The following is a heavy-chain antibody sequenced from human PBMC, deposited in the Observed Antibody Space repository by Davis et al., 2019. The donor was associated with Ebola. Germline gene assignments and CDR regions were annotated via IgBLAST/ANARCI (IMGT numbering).Heavy chain of an antibody. Sequence: HSQTLSLTCGISGNSVSLNSAGWNWIRQSPSRGLEWLGRTYYSSKWYNDYAVSVKSRITINPDTAKNQFSLQLNSVIPEDTALYYCARGWFRAGMDVWGEGTTVTVSS. CDR1: GNSVSLNSAG. CDR2: TYYSSKWYN. CDR3: ARGWFRAGMDV. J-gene: IGHJ6*04. V-gene: IGHV6-1*01. D-gene: IGHD3-10*01.